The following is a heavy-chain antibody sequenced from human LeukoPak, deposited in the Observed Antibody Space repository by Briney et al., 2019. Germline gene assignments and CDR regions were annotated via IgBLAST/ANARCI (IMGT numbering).Heavy chain of an antibody. Sequence: GESLRLSCVASGLTFRDAWMTWVRQAPGKGPEGVCHIKSKVNGGTSDYAAPVKGRFTISRDDSRNTLYLQMDSLKPDDTAVYYCTKDVPFTGGGAIVYWGQGTPVTVSS. CDR2: IKSKVNGGTS. V-gene: IGHV3-15*01. CDR3: TKDVPFTGGGAIVY. CDR1: GLTFRDAW. D-gene: IGHD3-16*02. J-gene: IGHJ4*02.